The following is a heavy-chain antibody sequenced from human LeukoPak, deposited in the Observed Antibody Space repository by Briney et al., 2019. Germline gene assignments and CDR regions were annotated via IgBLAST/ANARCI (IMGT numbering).Heavy chain of an antibody. D-gene: IGHD2-21*02. Sequence: SSQTLSLTCTVSGGSISSGDYYWSWIRQPPGKGLEWIGYIYYSGSTYYNPSLKSRVTISVDTSKNQFSLKLSSVTAADTAVYYCASVWFAYCGGDCLNPWGQGTLVTVSS. J-gene: IGHJ5*02. CDR1: GGSISSGDYY. CDR2: IYYSGST. CDR3: ASVWFAYCGGDCLNP. V-gene: IGHV4-30-4*01.